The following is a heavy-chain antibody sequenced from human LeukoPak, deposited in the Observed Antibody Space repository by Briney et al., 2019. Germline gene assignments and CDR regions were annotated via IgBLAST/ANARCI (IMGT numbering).Heavy chain of an antibody. V-gene: IGHV3-13*01. CDR1: GFPFSNHH. CDR2: IGIAGDT. J-gene: IGHJ4*02. Sequence: GALRLSCAASGFPFSNHHMHWVRQSAGKGLEWVSRIGIAGDTFSLGSVKGRFTVSRENAKSSLYLQMNNLRAEDTAVYYCARARHLAGYRNTWYDYWGQGTLVTVSS. CDR3: ARARHLAGYRNTWYDY. D-gene: IGHD6-13*01.